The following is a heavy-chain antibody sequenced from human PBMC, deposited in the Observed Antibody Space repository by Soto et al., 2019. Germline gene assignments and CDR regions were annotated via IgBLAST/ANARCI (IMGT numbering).Heavy chain of an antibody. Sequence: ASVKVSCMASGYTFTSYGISWVRQAPGQGLEWMGWISAYNGNTNYAQKLQGRVTMTTDTSTITAYLELRRLRSGDTAVYYCAREDSGYYGSRSSSRMDNYYYYGKDLRGEGVRITISS. CDR2: ISAYNGNT. D-gene: IGHD3-10*01. J-gene: IGHJ6*01. V-gene: IGHV1-18*01. CDR1: GYTFTSYG. CDR3: AREDSGYYGSRSSSRMDNYYYYGKDL.